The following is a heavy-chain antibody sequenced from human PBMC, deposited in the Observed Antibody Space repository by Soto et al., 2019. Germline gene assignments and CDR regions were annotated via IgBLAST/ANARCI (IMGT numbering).Heavy chain of an antibody. CDR3: ARFSQETSNQAGTFDY. J-gene: IGHJ4*02. D-gene: IGHD1-1*01. CDR2: INHSGST. Sequence: TSETLSLTCAVYGGSFSGYYWSWIRQPPGKGLEWIGEINHSGSTNYNPSLKSRVTISVDTSKNQFSLKLSSVTAADTAVYYCARFSQETSNQAGTFDYWGQGTLVTVSS. CDR1: GGSFSGYY. V-gene: IGHV4-34*01.